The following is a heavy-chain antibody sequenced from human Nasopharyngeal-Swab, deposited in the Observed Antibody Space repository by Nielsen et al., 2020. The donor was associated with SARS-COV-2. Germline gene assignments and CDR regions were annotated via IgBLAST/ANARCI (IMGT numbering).Heavy chain of an antibody. Sequence: GESLKISCAASGFIFSSYEMNWVRQAPGKGLEWVSYISSSGYTIYYADSVKGRFTISRDNAKNSLYLQMNSLRAEDTAVYYCATVGVGYWGQGTLVTVSS. J-gene: IGHJ4*02. CDR2: ISSSGYTI. CDR1: GFIFSSYE. CDR3: ATVGVGY. V-gene: IGHV3-48*03. D-gene: IGHD4-23*01.